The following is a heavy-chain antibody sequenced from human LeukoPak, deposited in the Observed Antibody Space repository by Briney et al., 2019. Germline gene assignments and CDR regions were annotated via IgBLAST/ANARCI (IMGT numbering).Heavy chain of an antibody. J-gene: IGHJ6*04. V-gene: IGHV3-21*01. CDR3: ARDKAIVVVPAAMYYYYGMDV. CDR2: ISSSSSYI. CDR1: GFTFSSYS. D-gene: IGHD2-2*01. Sequence: GGSLRLSCAASGFTFSSYSMNWVRQAPGEGLEWVSSISSSSSYIYYADSVKGRFTTSRDNAKNSLYLQMNSLRAEDTAVYYCARDKAIVVVPAAMYYYYGMDVWGKGTTVTVSS.